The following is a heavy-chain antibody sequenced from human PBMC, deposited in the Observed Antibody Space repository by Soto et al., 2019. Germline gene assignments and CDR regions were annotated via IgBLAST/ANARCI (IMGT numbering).Heavy chain of an antibody. Sequence: EVQLVESGGGSVQPGRYLRLSCAASGFSFDDYGMHWVRQGPGKGLAWVSGISWNSGDIYYADSVKGRFTISRDNAKRSLYLQMTSLRTEATALYYGAKENDLDRDGHLDNWGQGMLVTVSS. V-gene: IGHV3-9*01. CDR1: GFSFDDYG. D-gene: IGHD2-2*03. J-gene: IGHJ4*02. CDR2: ISWNSGDI. CDR3: AKENDLDRDGHLDN.